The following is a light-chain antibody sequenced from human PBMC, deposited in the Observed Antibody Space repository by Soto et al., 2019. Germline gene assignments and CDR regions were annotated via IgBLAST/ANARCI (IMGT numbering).Light chain of an antibody. CDR3: QQYGGSPRT. Sequence: EIVLTQPPDTLSLSPGERATLSCRASQSVTSNYLAWYQQKPGQAPRLLIYGASSRATGIPDRFSGSGSGTDFTLTISRLETEDFAVYYCQQYGGSPRTFGQGTKVEIK. J-gene: IGKJ1*01. CDR1: QSVTSNY. CDR2: GAS. V-gene: IGKV3-20*01.